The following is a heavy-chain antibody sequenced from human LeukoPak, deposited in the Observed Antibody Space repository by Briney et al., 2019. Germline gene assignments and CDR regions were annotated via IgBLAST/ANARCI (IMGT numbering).Heavy chain of an antibody. CDR1: GFTFSSYA. V-gene: IGHV3-23*01. CDR2: ISGSGGST. Sequence: GGSLRLSCAASGFTFSSYAMSWVRQAPGKGLEWVSAISGSGGSTYYADSVKGRFTISRDNSKNTLYLQMNSLRAEDTAVYYCAKVESVGYGDYCYGMDVWGQGTTVTVSS. J-gene: IGHJ6*02. CDR3: AKVESVGYGDYCYGMDV. D-gene: IGHD4-17*01.